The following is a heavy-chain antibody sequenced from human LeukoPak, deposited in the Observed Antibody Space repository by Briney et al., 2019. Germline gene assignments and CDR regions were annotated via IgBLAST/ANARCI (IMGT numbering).Heavy chain of an antibody. J-gene: IGHJ4*02. V-gene: IGHV3-23*01. CDR2: ISGSGGST. D-gene: IGHD3-22*01. CDR3: AKLPVPYYYDSSGYYLDY. CDR1: GFTFSSHA. Sequence: GGSLRLSCAASGFTFSSHAMSWVRQAPGKGLEWVSAISGSGGSTYYADSVKGRFTISRDNSKNTLYLQMNSLRAEDTAVYYCAKLPVPYYYDSSGYYLDYWGQGTLVTVSS.